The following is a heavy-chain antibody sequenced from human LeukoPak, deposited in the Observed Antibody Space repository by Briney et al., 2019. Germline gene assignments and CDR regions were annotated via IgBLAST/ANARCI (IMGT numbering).Heavy chain of an antibody. CDR3: AKGRYDSSGYCLDF. J-gene: IGHJ4*02. Sequence: PGGSLRLSCAASKFIFSSYAMSWVRQAPGKGLEWVSGISGSGRSTYYADSVKGRFTISRDNSNNTLYLQMNSLRAEDTAVYYCAKGRYDSSGYCLDFWGQGTLVTVSS. CDR2: ISGSGRST. CDR1: KFIFSSYA. V-gene: IGHV3-23*01. D-gene: IGHD3-22*01.